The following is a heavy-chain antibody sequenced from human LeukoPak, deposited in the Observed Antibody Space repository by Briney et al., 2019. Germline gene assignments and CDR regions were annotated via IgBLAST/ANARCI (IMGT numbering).Heavy chain of an antibody. CDR1: GFTFSSYA. Sequence: GGSLRLSCAASGFTFSSYAMSWVRQAPGKGLEWVSAISGSGGSTYYADSVKGRFTISRDNSKNTLYLQMNSLRSEDTAVYYCARGVPAAQYYFDYWGQGTLVTVSS. CDR3: ARGVPAAQYYFDY. CDR2: ISGSGGST. V-gene: IGHV3-23*01. D-gene: IGHD2-2*01. J-gene: IGHJ4*02.